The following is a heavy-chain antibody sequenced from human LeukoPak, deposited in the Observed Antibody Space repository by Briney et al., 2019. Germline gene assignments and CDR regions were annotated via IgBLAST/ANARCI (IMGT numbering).Heavy chain of an antibody. CDR2: IYTSGST. Sequence: SETLSLTCTVSGGSISSGSYYWSWIRQPAGKGLEWIGRIYTSGSTNYNPSLKSRVTISEDTSKNQFSLKLSSVTAADTAVYYCASRGYRDYWGQGTLVTVSS. D-gene: IGHD5-18*01. J-gene: IGHJ4*02. V-gene: IGHV4-61*02. CDR3: ASRGYRDY. CDR1: GGSISSGSYY.